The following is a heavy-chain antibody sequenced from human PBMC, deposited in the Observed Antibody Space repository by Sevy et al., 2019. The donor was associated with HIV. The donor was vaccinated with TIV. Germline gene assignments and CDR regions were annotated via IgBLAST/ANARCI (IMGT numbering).Heavy chain of an antibody. Sequence: GGSLRLSCAASGFTFSSYWMHWVRQAPGKGLVWVSRINSDGSSTSYADSVKGRFTNSRDNAKNTLYLQMNSLRAEDTAVYYCARGLRGYSSGMGDGIDYWGQGTLVTVSS. CDR3: ARGLRGYSSGMGDGIDY. D-gene: IGHD6-19*01. J-gene: IGHJ4*02. CDR1: GFTFSSYW. CDR2: INSDGSST. V-gene: IGHV3-74*01.